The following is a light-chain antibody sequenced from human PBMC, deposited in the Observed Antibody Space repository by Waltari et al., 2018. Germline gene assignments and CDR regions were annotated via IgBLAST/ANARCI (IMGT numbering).Light chain of an antibody. Sequence: QLVVTQSPFASASLGASVKLTCTLSSGHTSYAIAWHHQQSEKGPRFLMRVNSDGGHTKGDGIPDRFSGSSSGAERYLTISSVQSEDEGDYYCQTWDTEVVVFGGGTKVTVL. CDR3: QTWDTEVVV. V-gene: IGLV4-69*01. J-gene: IGLJ2*01. CDR2: VNSDGGH. CDR1: SGHTSYA.